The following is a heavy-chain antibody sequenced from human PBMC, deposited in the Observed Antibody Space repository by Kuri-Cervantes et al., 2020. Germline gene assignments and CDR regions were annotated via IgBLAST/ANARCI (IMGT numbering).Heavy chain of an antibody. V-gene: IGHV3-33*01. J-gene: IGHJ4*02. CDR1: GFVFSNYG. Sequence: GGSLRLSCAASGFVFSNYGMHWVRQAAGKGLEWVAVIRLDGNNIYYGDSVQGRFTISRDNSKKTLYLQMDSLRVDDTAVYYCARDPIAATGRGGSFDYWGQGTPVTVSS. D-gene: IGHD6-13*01. CDR3: ARDPIAATGRGGSFDY. CDR2: IRLDGNNI.